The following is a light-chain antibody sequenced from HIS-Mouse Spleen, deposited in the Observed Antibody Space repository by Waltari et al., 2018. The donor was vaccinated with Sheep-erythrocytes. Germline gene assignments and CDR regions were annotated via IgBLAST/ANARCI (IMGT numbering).Light chain of an antibody. CDR1: QSLLHSNGYNY. CDR2: LGS. CDR3: MQALQTPYT. J-gene: IGKJ2*01. V-gene: IGKV2-28*01. Sequence: DIVMTQSPLSLPVTPGEPASISCRSSQSLLHSNGYNYLYWYLQKPGQSPQLLIYLGSNRASGVPYRFSGSGSGTDFTLKISRVEAEDVGVYYCMQALQTPYTFGQGTKLEIK.